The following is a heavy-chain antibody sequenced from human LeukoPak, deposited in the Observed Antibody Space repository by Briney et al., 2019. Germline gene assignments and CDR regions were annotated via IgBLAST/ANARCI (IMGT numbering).Heavy chain of an antibody. Sequence: PSVKLSCKASGYTFTSYYMHWVRQAPGQGLEWMGIINPSGGSTSNAQKFQGRVTMTRDMSTSTISMELNRLRSEDAAGVSCSRGIRRGIYWFDPWGQGTQITVSS. CDR2: INPSGGST. J-gene: IGHJ5*02. CDR3: SRGIRRGIYWFDP. V-gene: IGHV1-46*01. D-gene: IGHD1-26*01. CDR1: GYTFTSYY.